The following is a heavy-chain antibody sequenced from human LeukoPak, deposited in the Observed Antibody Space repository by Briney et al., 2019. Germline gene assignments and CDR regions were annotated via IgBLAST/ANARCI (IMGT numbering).Heavy chain of an antibody. CDR1: GFSFSAYW. Sequence: PGGSLRLSCAASGFSFSAYWMTWARQAPGTGLEWVANINPAGSETYYVDPVKGRFSISGDNAKNLVYLQMNSLRAEDTAVYHCARFGYVAAVDVWGQGTPVTVSS. D-gene: IGHD2-15*01. V-gene: IGHV3-7*01. CDR2: INPAGSET. CDR3: ARFGYVAAVDV. J-gene: IGHJ4*02.